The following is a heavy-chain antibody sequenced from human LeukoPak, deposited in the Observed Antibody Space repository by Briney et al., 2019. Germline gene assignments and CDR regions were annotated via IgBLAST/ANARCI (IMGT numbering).Heavy chain of an antibody. CDR1: GFSLSTRGVG. V-gene: IGHV2-5*02. D-gene: IGHD1-26*01. CDR2: VYWDDDK. Sequence: VSGPTLVNPTQTLTLTCTFSGFSLSTRGVGVGWIRQSPGKALEWLALVYWDDDKRYSPSLKSRLTITKDTSRNRVFLTMTDMDPVDTATYYCAHRGSYYLFDYWGQGTLVTVSS. CDR3: AHRGSYYLFDY. J-gene: IGHJ4*02.